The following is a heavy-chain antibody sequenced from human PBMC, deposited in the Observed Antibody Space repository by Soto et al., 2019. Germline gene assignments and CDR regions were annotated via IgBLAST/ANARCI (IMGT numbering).Heavy chain of an antibody. CDR1: GGSISSSSYY. Sequence: SETLSLTCTVSGGSISSSSYYWGWIRQPPGKGLEWIGSIYYSRSTYYNPSLKSRVTISVDTSKNQFSLKLSSVTAADTAVYYCATQPEGWFDPWGQGTLVTVSS. V-gene: IGHV4-39*01. CDR2: IYYSRST. J-gene: IGHJ5*02. CDR3: ATQPEGWFDP.